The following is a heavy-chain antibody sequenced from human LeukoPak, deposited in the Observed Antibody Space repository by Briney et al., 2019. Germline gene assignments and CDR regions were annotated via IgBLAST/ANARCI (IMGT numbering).Heavy chain of an antibody. D-gene: IGHD6-13*01. J-gene: IGHJ4*02. V-gene: IGHV5-51*01. CDR2: IYPGDSDT. CDR1: GYSFTSYW. CDR3: ARDSSSWNGEIDY. Sequence: GESLKISCEGSGYSFTSYWIGWVRQMPGKGLEWMGIIYPGDSDTRYSPSFQGQVTISADKSISTAYLQWSSLKASDTAMYYCARDSSSWNGEIDYWGQGTLVTVSS.